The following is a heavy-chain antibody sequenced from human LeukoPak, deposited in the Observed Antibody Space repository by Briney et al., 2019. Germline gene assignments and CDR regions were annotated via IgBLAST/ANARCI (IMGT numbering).Heavy chain of an antibody. Sequence: GGSLRLSCAASGFTFSSYAMSWVRQAPGKGLERVSYISGGSRYTNYADSVKGRFTISRDNAKNSLYLQMNSLRAEDTAVYYCARARNLSISTWRENFDHWGQGTLVTVSS. CDR1: GFTFSSYA. J-gene: IGHJ4*02. V-gene: IGHV3-21*05. D-gene: IGHD6-13*01. CDR2: ISGGSRYT. CDR3: ARARNLSISTWRENFDH.